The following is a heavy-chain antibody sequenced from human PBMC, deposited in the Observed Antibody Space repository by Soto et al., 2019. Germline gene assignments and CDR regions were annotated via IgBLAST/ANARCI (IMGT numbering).Heavy chain of an antibody. CDR2: IYWDDDR. CDR1: GSSFISSGEG. Sequence: QITLKESGPTLLKPTQTLTLTCTFSGSSFISSGEGVACIRQPLGKALEWLALIYWDDDRRYTPSLENRLTITNDNDPSRRRVFLTLTDVDPADTATYYCAHRQRIIRYFDLGYFDSWGQGAPVTVSS. D-gene: IGHD3-9*01. V-gene: IGHV2-5*02. CDR3: AHRQRIIRYFDLGYFDS. J-gene: IGHJ4*02.